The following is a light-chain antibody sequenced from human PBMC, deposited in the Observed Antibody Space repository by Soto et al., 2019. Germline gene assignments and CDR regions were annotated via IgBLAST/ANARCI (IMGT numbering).Light chain of an antibody. CDR3: SSYTSSSTSLYV. Sequence: QSVLTQPASVSGSPGQSITISCTGTSSDVGGYNYVSWYQQHPGKAPKLMIYEVSNRPSGVSNRFSGSKSGNMASLTISGLQAEDEADYYCSSYTSSSTSLYVFGTGTKVTVL. J-gene: IGLJ1*01. CDR2: EVS. CDR1: SSDVGGYNY. V-gene: IGLV2-14*01.